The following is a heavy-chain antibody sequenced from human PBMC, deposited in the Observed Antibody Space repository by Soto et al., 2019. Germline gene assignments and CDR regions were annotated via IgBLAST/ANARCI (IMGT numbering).Heavy chain of an antibody. Sequence: SETLSLTCAVYVGSFSGHYWTWIRQSPGKGLEWIGEINHSGSTSQNPSLKSRVTISVDTSKNQFSLKLSSVTAADTAVYYCARCRYYDFWSGYYIWTPGHYYYGMYFWGQGTTVTVSS. CDR3: ARCRYYDFWSGYYIWTPGHYYYGMYF. V-gene: IGHV4-34*01. CDR1: VGSFSGHY. D-gene: IGHD3-3*01. J-gene: IGHJ6*02. CDR2: INHSGST.